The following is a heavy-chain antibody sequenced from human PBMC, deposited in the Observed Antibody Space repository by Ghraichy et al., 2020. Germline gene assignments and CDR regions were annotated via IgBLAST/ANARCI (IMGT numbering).Heavy chain of an antibody. Sequence: GESLNISCAASGFTFSSYGMHWVRQAPGKGLEWVAFIRYDGSNKYYADSVKGRFTISRDNSKNTLYLQMNSLRAEDTAVYYCARKIGRYYDSSGYPEPYYGMDVWGQGTTVTVSS. V-gene: IGHV3-30*02. CDR3: ARKIGRYYDSSGYPEPYYGMDV. CDR1: GFTFSSYG. J-gene: IGHJ6*02. CDR2: IRYDGSNK. D-gene: IGHD3-22*01.